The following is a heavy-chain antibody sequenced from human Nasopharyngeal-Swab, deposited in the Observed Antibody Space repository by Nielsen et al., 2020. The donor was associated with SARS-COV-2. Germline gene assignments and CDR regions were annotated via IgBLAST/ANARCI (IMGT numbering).Heavy chain of an antibody. J-gene: IGHJ4*02. D-gene: IGHD6-19*01. V-gene: IGHV3-9*01. CDR3: AKAPVSVSVAGTFDY. CDR2: ITWNGNSI. Sequence: SLKISCAASGFTFDDYAMHWVRQAPGKGLEWVSGITWNGNSIDYADSVKGRFTISRDNDKNSLYLQMNSLRTEDTALYYCAKAPVSVSVAGTFDYWGQGTLVTVSS. CDR1: GFTFDDYA.